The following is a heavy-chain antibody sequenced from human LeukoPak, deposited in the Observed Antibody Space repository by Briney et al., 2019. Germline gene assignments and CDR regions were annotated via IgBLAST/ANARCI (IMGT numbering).Heavy chain of an antibody. CDR1: GFTFSSYW. CDR2: IFNPGGAT. J-gene: IGHJ2*01. Sequence: QTGGSLRLSCAASGFTFSSYWMHWVRQAPGKGLVWVSRIFNPGGATAYVDSVKGHFTISRGNAENTLSLQMNSLRVEDTAVYYCVRVNCAGDCTSRDWYFDLWGRGTLVVVSS. CDR3: VRVNCAGDCTSRDWYFDL. V-gene: IGHV3-74*01. D-gene: IGHD2-21*02.